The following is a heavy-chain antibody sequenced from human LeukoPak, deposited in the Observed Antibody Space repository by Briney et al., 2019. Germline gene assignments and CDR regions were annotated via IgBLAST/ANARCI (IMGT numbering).Heavy chain of an antibody. CDR3: ARHGIDDIRTGYYTHFDQ. J-gene: IGHJ4*02. CDR1: GGSISSSY. Sequence: PSETLSLTCTVSGGSISSSYWSWIRQPPGKGLEWIAYMPHSGSTNYNPSLRSRVTISLDTSKSQFSLSLSSVTAADTAVYYCARHGIDDIRTGYYTHFDQWGQGTLVTVSS. D-gene: IGHD3-9*01. V-gene: IGHV4-59*08. CDR2: MPHSGST.